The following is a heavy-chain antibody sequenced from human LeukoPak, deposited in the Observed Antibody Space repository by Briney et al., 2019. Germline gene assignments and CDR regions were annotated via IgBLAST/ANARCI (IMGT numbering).Heavy chain of an antibody. D-gene: IGHD1-26*01. CDR3: ALIVGATPVDY. V-gene: IGHV1-46*01. J-gene: IGHJ4*02. CDR2: INPSGGST. Sequence: ASVKVSCKASGCTFTSYYMHWVRQAPGQGLEWMGIINPSGGSTSYAQKFQGRVTMTRDMSTSTVYMELSSLRSEDTAVYYCALIVGATPVDYWGQGTLVTVSS. CDR1: GCTFTSYY.